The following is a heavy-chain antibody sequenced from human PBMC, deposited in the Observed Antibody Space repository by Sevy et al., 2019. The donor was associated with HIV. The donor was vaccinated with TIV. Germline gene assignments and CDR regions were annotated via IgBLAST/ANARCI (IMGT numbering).Heavy chain of an antibody. CDR1: GGTFSSYA. Sequence: ASVKVSCKASGGTFSSYAISWVRQAPGQGLEWMGGIIPIFGTADYAQKFQGRVTITADESTSTAYMELGSLRSADTAVYYCAEGPGYCSGGGCYGHLDYWGQGTLVTVSS. CDR3: AEGPGYCSGGGCYGHLDY. V-gene: IGHV1-69*13. D-gene: IGHD2-15*01. CDR2: IIPIFGTA. J-gene: IGHJ4*02.